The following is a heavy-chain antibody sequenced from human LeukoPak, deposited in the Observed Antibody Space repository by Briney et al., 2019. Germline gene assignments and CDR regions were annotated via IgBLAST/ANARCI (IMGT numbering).Heavy chain of an antibody. CDR2: IVVGSGNT. CDR1: GFTFTSSA. CDR3: AAPGYSSGWYDY. Sequence: GASVQVSCKASGFTFTSSAVQWVRQARGQRLEWIGWIVVGSGNTNYAQKFQERVTITRDMSTSTAYMELSSLRSEDTAVYYCAAPGYSSGWYDYWGQGTLVTVSS. J-gene: IGHJ4*02. D-gene: IGHD6-19*01. V-gene: IGHV1-58*01.